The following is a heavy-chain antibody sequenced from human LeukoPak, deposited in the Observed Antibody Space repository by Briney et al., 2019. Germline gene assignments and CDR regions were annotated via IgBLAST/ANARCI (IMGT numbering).Heavy chain of an antibody. CDR2: ISGSGGST. Sequence: GGSLRLSCAASGFTFSSYAMSWVRQAPGKGLEWVSAISGSGGSTYYADSVKGRFTISRDNSKNTLYLQMNSLRAEDTAVYYCAKVVGIAAAGWYYFDYWGQGTLVTVSS. D-gene: IGHD6-13*01. V-gene: IGHV3-23*01. CDR3: AKVVGIAAAGWYYFDY. J-gene: IGHJ4*02. CDR1: GFTFSSYA.